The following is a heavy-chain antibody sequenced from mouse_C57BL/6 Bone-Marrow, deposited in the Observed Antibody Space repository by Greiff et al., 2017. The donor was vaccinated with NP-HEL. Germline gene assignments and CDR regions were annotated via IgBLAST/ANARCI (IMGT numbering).Heavy chain of an antibody. CDR3: ATPYYDYDDAMDY. D-gene: IGHD2-4*01. J-gene: IGHJ4*01. CDR2: ISSGGSYT. V-gene: IGHV5-6*01. CDR1: GFTFSSYG. Sequence: EVQRVESGGDLVKPGGSLKLSCAASGFTFSSYGMSWVRQTPDKRLEWVATISSGGSYTYYPDSVKGRFTISRDNAKNTLYLQMSSLKSEDTAMYYCATPYYDYDDAMDYWGQGTSVTVSS.